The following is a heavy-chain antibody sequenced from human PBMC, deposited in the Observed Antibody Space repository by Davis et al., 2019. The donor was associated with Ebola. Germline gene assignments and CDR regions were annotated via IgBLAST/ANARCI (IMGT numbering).Heavy chain of an antibody. Sequence: GGSLRPSFSASGFIFRSYVMSWVRQAPGKGLQWVSTFRTSGDTYYADSVKGRFAMSRDNAKNTLHPQMNNLRVEDTAVYYCVKDDANIWFEIWGQGTMVAVSS. CDR1: GFIFRSYV. D-gene: IGHD2-2*01. V-gene: IGHV3-23*01. CDR2: FRTSGDT. J-gene: IGHJ3*02. CDR3: VKDDANIWFEI.